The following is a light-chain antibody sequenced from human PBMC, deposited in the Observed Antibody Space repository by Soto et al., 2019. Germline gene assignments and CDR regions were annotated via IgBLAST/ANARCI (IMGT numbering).Light chain of an antibody. CDR2: RAS. CDR1: ESVSTN. V-gene: IGKV3D-15*01. Sequence: EIEMTQSPATLSLAPGERVTLSCRASESVSTNLAWYQQKAGLAPRLLIYRASSRATGIPDRVSGSGSATDFTLTISRLEPEDFAVYYCQQYDISPITFGQGTRLEIK. CDR3: QQYDISPIT. J-gene: IGKJ5*01.